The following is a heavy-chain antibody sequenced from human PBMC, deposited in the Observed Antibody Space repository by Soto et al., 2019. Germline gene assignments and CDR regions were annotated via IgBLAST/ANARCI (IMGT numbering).Heavy chain of an antibody. CDR1: GGSISSGGYS. V-gene: IGHV4-30-2*01. J-gene: IGHJ5*02. D-gene: IGHD2-21*01. Sequence: QLQLQESGSGLVKPSQTLSLTCTVSGGSISSGGYSWSWIRQPPGKGLEWIGSIYHSGSTYYNPSLKSRVTRSVDRSNSQFALNLSAVTAAGAAVYYCAGVRGPFCGGECYPPTPNWFDPWGQGTRVTVSS. CDR2: IYHSGST. CDR3: AGVRGPFCGGECYPPTPNWFDP.